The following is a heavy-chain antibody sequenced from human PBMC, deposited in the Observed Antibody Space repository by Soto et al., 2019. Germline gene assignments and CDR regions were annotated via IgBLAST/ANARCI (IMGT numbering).Heavy chain of an antibody. CDR2: INEGNGNT. Sequence: QVQLVETGAEVKKPGASVKVSCKASGYNFTSYAMHWVRQARGQRRELMGWINEGNGNTKYSQKFQGRVTITRDTSASTAYMELSSVRSEDTAVYYCAGDISGWYMGDAFDIWGQGTMVTVSS. V-gene: IGHV1-3*01. CDR3: AGDISGWYMGDAFDI. D-gene: IGHD6-19*01. J-gene: IGHJ3*02. CDR1: GYNFTSYA.